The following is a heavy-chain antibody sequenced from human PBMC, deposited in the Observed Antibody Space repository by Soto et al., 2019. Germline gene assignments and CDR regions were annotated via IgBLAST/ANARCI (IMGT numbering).Heavy chain of an antibody. CDR1: GFTFSSFW. Sequence: EVQLVESGGGLVQPGGSLRLSCAASGFTFSSFWMSWVRQAPGKGLEWVANIKQDGSEKYYVDSVKGRFTISRDNAKNSLFLRMNSLRAEDTAVYYCARDQYYYGRSGHPRDWGQGTLVTVSS. CDR2: IKQDGSEK. CDR3: ARDQYYYGRSGHPRD. J-gene: IGHJ4*01. V-gene: IGHV3-7*03. D-gene: IGHD3-22*01.